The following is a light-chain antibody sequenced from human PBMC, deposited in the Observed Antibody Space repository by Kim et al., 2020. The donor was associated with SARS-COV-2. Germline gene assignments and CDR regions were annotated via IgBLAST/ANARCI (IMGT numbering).Light chain of an antibody. V-gene: IGLV4-69*01. CDR1: SGFGSYS. Sequence: ATVKLTCTLASGFGSYSIAGHQRQPEKGPRFLMNVNSDGSHNKGDGIPDRCSGSSSGPERYLTISSLQSEDEADYYCQTWGTGSVIFGGGTQLTVL. J-gene: IGLJ2*01. CDR3: QTWGTGSVI. CDR2: VNSDGSH.